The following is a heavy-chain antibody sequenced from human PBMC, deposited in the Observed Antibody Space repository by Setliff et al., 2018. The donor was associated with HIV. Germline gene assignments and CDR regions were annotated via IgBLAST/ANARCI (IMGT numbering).Heavy chain of an antibody. CDR3: ARDSANGKTANLNYLDV. CDR1: GGSISSSGDY. Sequence: SETLSLTCTVSGGSISSSGDYWSWVRQHPGKGLEWIGYIYYTGSTYSNPSLQSRVRISVDTSKNQFSLRLSSMTAADTAVYYCARDSANGKTANLNYLDVWGKGTTVTVSS. D-gene: IGHD2-8*01. CDR2: IYYTGST. J-gene: IGHJ6*03. V-gene: IGHV4-31*03.